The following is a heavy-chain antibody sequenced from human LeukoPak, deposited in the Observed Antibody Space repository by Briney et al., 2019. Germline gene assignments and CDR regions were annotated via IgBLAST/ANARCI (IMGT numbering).Heavy chain of an antibody. CDR3: AGDSSGGFDY. CDR2: ISSSSSTI. CDR1: GFTFSSYS. V-gene: IGHV3-48*04. Sequence: PGGSLRLSCAASGFTFSSYSMNWVRQAPGKGLEWVSYISSSSSTIYYADSVKGRFTISGDNAKNSLYLQMNSLRAEDTAVYYCAGDSSGGFDYWGQGTLVTVSS. J-gene: IGHJ4*02. D-gene: IGHD3-22*01.